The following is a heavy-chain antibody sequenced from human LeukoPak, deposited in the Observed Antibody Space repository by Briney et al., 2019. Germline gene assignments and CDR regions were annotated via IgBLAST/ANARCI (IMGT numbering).Heavy chain of an antibody. V-gene: IGHV3-74*01. CDR1: GFTFSTYW. J-gene: IGHJ4*02. D-gene: IGHD2-2*02. CDR3: EGRYCSSTSRSTN. CDR2: ISSDGSST. Sequence: GGSLRLSCAASGFTFSTYWMHWVRQAPGKGLVWVSRISSDGSSTNYADSVKGRFTISRDNAKNTLYLQMNSLRAEDTAMYYCEGRYCSSTSRSTNWGQGTLVTVSS.